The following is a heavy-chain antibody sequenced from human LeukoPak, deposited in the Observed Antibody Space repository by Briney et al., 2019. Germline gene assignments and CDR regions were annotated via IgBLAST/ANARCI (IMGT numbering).Heavy chain of an antibody. CDR2: ISYDGSNK. CDR1: GFTFSSYG. CDR3: AKDQYYGDPDY. D-gene: IGHD4-17*01. Sequence: GRSLRLSCAASGFTFSSYGMHWVRQAPGKGLEWVAVISYDGSNKYYADSVKGRFTISRDNSKNTLYLQMNSLRAEDTAVYYCAKDQYYGDPDYWGQGTLVTVSS. J-gene: IGHJ4*02. V-gene: IGHV3-30*18.